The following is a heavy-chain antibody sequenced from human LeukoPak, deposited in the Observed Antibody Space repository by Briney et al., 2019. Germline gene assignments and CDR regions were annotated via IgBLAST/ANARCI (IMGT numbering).Heavy chain of an antibody. J-gene: IGHJ4*02. Sequence: GGSLRLSCAASGFTVSSYAMSWVRQAPGKGLEWVSVISGSGDNTYYADSVKGRFTISRDNSKNTLYLQMNSLRAEDTAVYYCARRAGAYSHPYDYWGQGTLVTVSS. V-gene: IGHV3-23*01. CDR2: ISGSGDNT. CDR1: GFTVSSYA. CDR3: ARRAGAYSHPYDY. D-gene: IGHD4/OR15-4a*01.